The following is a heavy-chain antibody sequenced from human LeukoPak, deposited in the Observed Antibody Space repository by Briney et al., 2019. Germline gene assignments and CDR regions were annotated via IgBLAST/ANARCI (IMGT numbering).Heavy chain of an antibody. CDR1: VGIFSNYA. CDR3: ARPPRTYYYDSSGYPVYYYGMDV. J-gene: IGHJ6*02. CDR2: IIPIFGNA. D-gene: IGHD3-22*01. Sequence: ASVKVSCKASVGIFSNYAITWVREAPGQGLEWMGGIIPIFGNANCAQKFQGRVTITADESTSTAYMELSGLRSEDTAVYYCARPPRTYYYDSSGYPVYYYGMDVWGQGTTVTVSS. V-gene: IGHV1-69*13.